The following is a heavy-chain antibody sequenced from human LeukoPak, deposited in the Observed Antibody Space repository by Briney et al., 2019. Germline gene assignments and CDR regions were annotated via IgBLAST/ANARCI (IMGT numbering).Heavy chain of an antibody. D-gene: IGHD3-10*01. CDR1: GYTFTSYD. Sequence: ASVKVSCKASGYTFTSYDINWVRQATGQGLEWMGWMNPNSGNTGYAQKLQGRVTMTTDTATSTAYMELRSLRSDDTAVYYCARDLRIEFGDLYDYYMDVWGKGTTVTIS. CDR2: MNPNSGNT. CDR3: ARDLRIEFGDLYDYYMDV. V-gene: IGHV1-8*02. J-gene: IGHJ6*03.